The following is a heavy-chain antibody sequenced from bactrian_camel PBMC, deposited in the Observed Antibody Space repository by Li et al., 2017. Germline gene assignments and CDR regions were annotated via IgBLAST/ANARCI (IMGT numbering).Heavy chain of an antibody. D-gene: IGHD6*01. CDR3: TKDCGRAVPAGSFDY. Sequence: HVQLVESGGGSVQAGGSLRLSCDASGYTDRTYCMGWFRQTPGKEREGVAAIMLLGATTYYDDSVKGRFTISQDNAKNTLYLQLVSLKTEDTAMYYCTKDCGRAVPAGSFDYWAQGTQVTVS. V-gene: IGHV3S1*01. CDR1: GYTDRTYC. CDR2: IMLLGATT. J-gene: IGHJ6*01.